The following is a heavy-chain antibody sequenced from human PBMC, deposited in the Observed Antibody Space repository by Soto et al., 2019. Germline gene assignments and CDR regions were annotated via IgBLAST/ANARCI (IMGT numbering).Heavy chain of an antibody. CDR2: ISDNGGTT. CDR3: ARHVVESLSFGARVHHFDY. J-gene: IGHJ4*01. V-gene: IGHV3-23*01. Sequence: PGGSLRLSCAASEFTFSNYAMSWVRQAPGKGLEWVSSISDNGGTTYYADSVKGRFTISRDNSKNTLYLQMNSLRAEDTAVYYCARHVVESLSFGARVHHFDYWGHGTLVTVSS. D-gene: IGHD3-10*01. CDR1: EFTFSNYA.